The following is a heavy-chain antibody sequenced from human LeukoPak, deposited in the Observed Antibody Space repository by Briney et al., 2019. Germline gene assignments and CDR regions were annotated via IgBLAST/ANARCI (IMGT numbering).Heavy chain of an antibody. CDR3: ARGLERDSSGWYAAFDI. CDR1: GYTFTCHH. D-gene: IGHD6-19*01. V-gene: IGHV1-2*02. J-gene: IGHJ3*02. Sequence: ASVKVSCKASGYTFTCHHMHWVRQAPGQGLEWMGWINPNSGGTNYAQSFQGRVTMTRDTLISTAYMELSRLRSDGTAVYFCARGLERDSSGWYAAFDIWGQGTMVSVSS. CDR2: INPNSGGT.